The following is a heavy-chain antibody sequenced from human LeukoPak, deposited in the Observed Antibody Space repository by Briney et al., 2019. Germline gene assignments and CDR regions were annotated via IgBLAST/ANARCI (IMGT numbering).Heavy chain of an antibody. Sequence: PGGSLRLSCAASGFTFSSYRMNWVRQLPGKGLEWVANINQDGTEKYYVDSVKGRFTISRDNAKNSLDLQMNSLRAEDTAVYYCARDLSFNYWGQGTLVTVSS. J-gene: IGHJ4*02. CDR3: ARDLSFNY. D-gene: IGHD2-2*01. CDR2: INQDGTEK. V-gene: IGHV3-7*01. CDR1: GFTFSSYR.